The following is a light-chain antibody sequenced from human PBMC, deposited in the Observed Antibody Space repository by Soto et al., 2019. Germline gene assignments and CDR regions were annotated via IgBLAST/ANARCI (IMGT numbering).Light chain of an antibody. CDR2: EGS. J-gene: IGLJ3*02. Sequence: QSALTQPASVSGSPGQSITISCTGTSSDVGSYNLVSWYQQHPGKAPKLMIYEGSKRPSGVSNRFSGSKSGNTASLTISWLQAEDEADYYCCSYAGSSTSWVFGGGTKLTVL. V-gene: IGLV2-23*01. CDR3: CSYAGSSTSWV. CDR1: SSDVGSYNL.